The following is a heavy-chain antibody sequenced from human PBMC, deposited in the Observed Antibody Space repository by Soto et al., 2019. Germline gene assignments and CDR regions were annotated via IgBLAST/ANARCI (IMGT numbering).Heavy chain of an antibody. D-gene: IGHD2-2*01. V-gene: IGHV1-2*04. Sequence: QVQLVQSGAEVKKPGASVKVSCKASGYTFTGYYMHWVRQAPGQGLEWMGWINPNSGGTNYARKFQGWVTMTRDTSISTAYMELSRLRSDDTAVYYCARAFGGCSSTSCYPDFDYWGQGTLVTVSS. J-gene: IGHJ4*02. CDR2: INPNSGGT. CDR1: GYTFTGYY. CDR3: ARAFGGCSSTSCYPDFDY.